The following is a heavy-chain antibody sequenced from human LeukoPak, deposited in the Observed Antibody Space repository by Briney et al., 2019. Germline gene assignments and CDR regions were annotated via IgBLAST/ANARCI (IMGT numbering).Heavy chain of an antibody. CDR3: AGESSSFTY. Sequence: PGGSLRLSCAASGFTFSSYEMNWVRQAPGKGLEWVSYISSSGSTIYYADSVKGRFTISRDNAKNSLYLQMNSLRAEDTAVYYCAGESSSFTYWGQGTLVTVSS. D-gene: IGHD6-13*01. V-gene: IGHV3-48*03. CDR1: GFTFSSYE. CDR2: ISSSGSTI. J-gene: IGHJ4*02.